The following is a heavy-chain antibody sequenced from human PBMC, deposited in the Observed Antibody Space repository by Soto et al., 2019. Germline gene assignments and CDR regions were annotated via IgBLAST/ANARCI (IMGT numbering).Heavy chain of an antibody. J-gene: IGHJ6*02. V-gene: IGHV1-69*13. CDR1: GGTLSSYA. Sequence: GASVKVSCKASGGTLSSYAISWVRQAPGQGLEWMGGIIPIFGTANYAQKFQGRVTITADESTSTAYMELSSLRSEDTAVYYCAREGEYDFWSGYSVNPAPYYYYYGMDVWGQGTTVTVSS. D-gene: IGHD3-3*01. CDR2: IIPIFGTA. CDR3: AREGEYDFWSGYSVNPAPYYYYYGMDV.